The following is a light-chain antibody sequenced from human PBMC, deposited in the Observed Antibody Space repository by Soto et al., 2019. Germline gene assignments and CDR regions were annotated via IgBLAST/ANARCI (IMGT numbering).Light chain of an antibody. Sequence: EIVLTQSPGTLSLSPGERATLSCRASQSVSSSYLAWYQQKPGQAPRLLIYGASSRATGIPDRVSGSGSGTDFPLTISRLEPEDFAVYYCQQYGSSPTFGGGTKVEIK. CDR3: QQYGSSPT. J-gene: IGKJ4*01. CDR2: GAS. CDR1: QSVSSSY. V-gene: IGKV3-20*01.